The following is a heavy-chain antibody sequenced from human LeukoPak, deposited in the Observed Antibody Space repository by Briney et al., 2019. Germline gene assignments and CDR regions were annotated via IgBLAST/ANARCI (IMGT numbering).Heavy chain of an antibody. D-gene: IGHD2-2*01. CDR1: GYTFSSYS. Sequence: GGSLRLFCAASGYTFSSYSMNWVRQAPGEGLEWVSYISSSSSYIYYADSVKGRVTISRDNAKNSLFLQMNGLRVEDTAVYYCARGSEVVPAGDNCFDPWGQGTLVAVSS. J-gene: IGHJ5*02. CDR3: ARGSEVVPAGDNCFDP. CDR2: ISSSSSYI. V-gene: IGHV3-21*01.